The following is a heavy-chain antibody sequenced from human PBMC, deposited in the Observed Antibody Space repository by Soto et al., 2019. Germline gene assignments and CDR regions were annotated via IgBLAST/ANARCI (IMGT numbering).Heavy chain of an antibody. J-gene: IGHJ3*02. V-gene: IGHV4-34*01. CDR1: GGSFSGYY. Sequence: PSETLSLTCAVYGGSFSGYYWSWIRQPPGKGLEWIGEINHSGSTNYNPSLKSRVTISVDTSKNQFSLKLSSVTAADTAVYYCARVGYDILTGYSGHASDIWGQGPMVTVSS. CDR3: ARVGYDILTGYSGHASDI. CDR2: INHSGST. D-gene: IGHD3-9*01.